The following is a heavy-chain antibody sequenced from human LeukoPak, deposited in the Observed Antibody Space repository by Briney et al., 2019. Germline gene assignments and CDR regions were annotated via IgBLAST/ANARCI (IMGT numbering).Heavy chain of an antibody. Sequence: GRSLRLSCAASGFTFSSYVMHWVRQAPGKGLEWVAVISYDGNNQYYADSVKGRFTISRDNSKNTLYLQMNSLRAEDTAVYYCARDSRGHDYYYNYYIDVWGKGTTVTVSS. CDR1: GFTFSSYV. D-gene: IGHD3-10*01. CDR2: ISYDGNNQ. CDR3: ARDSRGHDYYYNYYIDV. J-gene: IGHJ6*03. V-gene: IGHV3-30*04.